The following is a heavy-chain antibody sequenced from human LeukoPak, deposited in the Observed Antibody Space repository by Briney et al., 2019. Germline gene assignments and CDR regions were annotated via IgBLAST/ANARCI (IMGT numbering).Heavy chain of an antibody. D-gene: IGHD7-27*01. CDR2: INHSGGT. V-gene: IGHV4-34*01. Sequence: SETLSLTCAVYGGSFSSYYWSWIRQPPGKGLEWIGEINHSGGTNYNPSLKSRVTISVDTSKNQFSLKLSSVTAADTAVYYCAMNWGTGRTLDYWGQGTLVTVSS. CDR1: GGSFSSYY. J-gene: IGHJ4*02. CDR3: AMNWGTGRTLDY.